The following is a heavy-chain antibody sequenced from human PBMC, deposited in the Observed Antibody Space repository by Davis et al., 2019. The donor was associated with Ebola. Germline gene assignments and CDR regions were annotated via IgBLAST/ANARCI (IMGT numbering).Heavy chain of an antibody. J-gene: IGHJ4*02. CDR1: GGSISSYY. CDR3: ARLGSGSYGIDY. D-gene: IGHD1-26*01. V-gene: IGHV4-59*08. CDR2: IYYSGST. Sequence: SETLSLTCTVSGGSISSYYWSWIRQPPGKGLEWIGYIYYSGSTNYNPSLKSRVTISVDTSKNQFSLKLSSVTAADTAVYYCARLGSGSYGIDYWGQVTLVTVSS.